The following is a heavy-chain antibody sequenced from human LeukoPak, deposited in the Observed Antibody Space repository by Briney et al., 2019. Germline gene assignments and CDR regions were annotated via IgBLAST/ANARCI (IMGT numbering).Heavy chain of an antibody. CDR2: ISSSSSYI. V-gene: IGHV3-21*01. J-gene: IGHJ4*02. Sequence: GGPLKFSFAASGFTFSSYSRNRVRQAPGKGLEWVSSISSSSSYIYYADSVKGRFTISRDNAKNSLYLQMNSLRAEDTAVYYCARLRGGNSDYWGQGTLVTVSS. D-gene: IGHD4-23*01. CDR3: ARLRGGNSDY. CDR1: GFTFSSYS.